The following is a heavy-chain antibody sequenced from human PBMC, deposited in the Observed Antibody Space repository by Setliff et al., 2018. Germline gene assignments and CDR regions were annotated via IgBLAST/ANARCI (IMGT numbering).Heavy chain of an antibody. Sequence: PSETLSLTCAVYGGSFSGYYWSWIRQPPGKGLEWIGEINHSGSTNYNPSLKSRVTISVDTSKNQFSLKLSSVTAADTAVYYCARVRSYGSGNYYYYYYDMDVWGQGTTVTVSS. CDR1: GGSFSGYY. D-gene: IGHD3-10*01. CDR3: ARVRSYGSGNYYYYYYDMDV. V-gene: IGHV4-34*01. CDR2: INHSGST. J-gene: IGHJ6*02.